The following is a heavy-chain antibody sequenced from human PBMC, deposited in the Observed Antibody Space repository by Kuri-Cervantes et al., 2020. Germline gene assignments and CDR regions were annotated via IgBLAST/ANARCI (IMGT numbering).Heavy chain of an antibody. D-gene: IGHD2-21*02. CDR1: GGSFSGYY. V-gene: IGHV4-34*01. CDR2: INHSGST. CDR3: ARARGDYYFDY. J-gene: IGHJ4*02. Sequence: SETLSLTCAVYGGSFSGYYWSWIRQPPGKGLEWIGEINHSGSTNYNPSLKSRVTISVDKSKNQFSLKLSSVTAADTAVYYCARARGDYYFDYWGQGTLVTVSS.